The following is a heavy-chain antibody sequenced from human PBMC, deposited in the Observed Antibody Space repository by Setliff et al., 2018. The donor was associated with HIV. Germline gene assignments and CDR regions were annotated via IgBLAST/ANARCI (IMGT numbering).Heavy chain of an antibody. Sequence: SETLSLTCTVSGGSISTTSSYWGWIRQSPGKGLEWIANIYYRGNTYYNPSLKRRVTISVDTSKNQFSLKLDSVTAADTAVYYCARGSVVVVAATTNWFDPWGQGTLVTVSS. V-gene: IGHV4-39*07. CDR3: ARGSVVVVAATTNWFDP. CDR1: GGSISTTSSY. D-gene: IGHD2-15*01. J-gene: IGHJ5*02. CDR2: IYYRGNT.